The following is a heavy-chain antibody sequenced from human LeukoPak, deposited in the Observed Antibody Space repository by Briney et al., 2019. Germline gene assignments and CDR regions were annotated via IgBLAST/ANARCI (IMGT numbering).Heavy chain of an antibody. Sequence: KPSETLSLTCAVYGGSFSGYYWSWIRQPPGKGLEWIGEINHSGSTNYNPSLKSRVTISVDTSKNQFSLKLSSVTAVDTAVYYCARGSNWNHLSTDFDYWGQGTLVTVSS. CDR1: GGSFSGYY. D-gene: IGHD1-14*01. V-gene: IGHV4-34*01. CDR3: ARGSNWNHLSTDFDY. CDR2: INHSGST. J-gene: IGHJ4*02.